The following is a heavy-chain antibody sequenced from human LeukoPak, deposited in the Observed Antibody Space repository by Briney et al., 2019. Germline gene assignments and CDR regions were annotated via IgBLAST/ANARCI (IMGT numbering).Heavy chain of an antibody. D-gene: IGHD2-8*01. CDR2: MNLDGREK. Sequence: PGGSLRLSCAASGFPFTSHWMSWVRQAPGKGLEWVARMNLDGREKYYVDSVKGRFTISRDNAKTSLYLERTSLRAEDTAVYYWAGDATYCTNGECYTRFDYWGQGTLVTVSS. V-gene: IGHV3-7*01. J-gene: IGHJ4*02. CDR1: GFPFTSHW. CDR3: AGDATYCTNGECYTRFDY.